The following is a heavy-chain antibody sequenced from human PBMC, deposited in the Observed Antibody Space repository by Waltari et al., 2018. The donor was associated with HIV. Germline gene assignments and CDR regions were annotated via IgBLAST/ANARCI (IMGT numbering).Heavy chain of an antibody. D-gene: IGHD7-27*01. CDR2: MYTNGTT. CDR1: GFNVSANY. CDR3: ATDDFLTY. V-gene: IGHV3-66*01. J-gene: IGHJ4*02. Sequence: EVHLVESGGGLVQPGGSLRLSCAVSGFNVSANYRSWVRQAPGKGLEWVSLMYTNGTTYYADSVKGRVTISRDNSKNTVYLQMNDLRAEDTAVYYCATDDFLTYWGQGALVTVSS.